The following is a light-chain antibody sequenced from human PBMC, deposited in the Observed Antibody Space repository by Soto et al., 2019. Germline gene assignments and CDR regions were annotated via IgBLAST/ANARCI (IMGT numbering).Light chain of an antibody. J-gene: IGLJ3*02. V-gene: IGLV1-44*01. CDR1: SSSIGGNA. CDR3: ASWDDSLNGWV. Sequence: QSVLTQPPSSSGTPGQRVIISCSGSSSSIGGNAVNWYQHLPGTAPKLLMYSNNQRPSGVPDRFSGSKSGTSASLAISGLQSEDEADYYCASWDDSLNGWVFGGGTKLTVL. CDR2: SNN.